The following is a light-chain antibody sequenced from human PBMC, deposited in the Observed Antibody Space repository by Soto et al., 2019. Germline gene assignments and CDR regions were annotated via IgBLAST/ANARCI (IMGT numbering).Light chain of an antibody. CDR3: ASYTRTTTLV. CDR2: DVN. Sequence: QSALTQPASVSGSPGQSITIYCTGTISDIGGYNFNSWYQHHPGKAPKLVIYDVNNRPSGISYRFSGSKSGNTASLTISGLQAEDEADYYCASYTRTTTLVFGGGTKLTVL. V-gene: IGLV2-14*01. CDR1: ISDIGGYNF. J-gene: IGLJ2*01.